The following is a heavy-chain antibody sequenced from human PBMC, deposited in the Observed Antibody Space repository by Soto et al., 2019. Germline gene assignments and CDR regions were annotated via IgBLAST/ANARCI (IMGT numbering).Heavy chain of an antibody. J-gene: IGHJ4*02. Sequence: GVSLRLSCIVSGFTFGNYGMHWVRQAPGKGLEWVASTSYDGNNKYYADSLKGRFTISRDNSKKMVYLQMTSLGPEDTAVYYCAKGGGSARDFDYWGKGARVTVSS. CDR1: GFTFGNYG. CDR2: TSYDGNNK. CDR3: AKGGGSARDFDY. V-gene: IGHV3-30*18. D-gene: IGHD1-26*01.